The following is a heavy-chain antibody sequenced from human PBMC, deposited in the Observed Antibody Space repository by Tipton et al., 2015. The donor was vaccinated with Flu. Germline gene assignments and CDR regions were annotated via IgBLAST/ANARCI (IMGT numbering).Heavy chain of an antibody. J-gene: IGHJ2*01. V-gene: IGHV4-59*01. CDR2: IYYSGST. CDR3: ATSGQSWYFDL. Sequence: GLVKPSETLSLTCTVSGGSISSYYWSWIRQPPGKGLEWIGYIYYSGSTNYNPSLKSRVTISVDTSKNQFSLKLSSVTAADTAVYYCATSGQSWYFDLWGRGTLVTVSS. CDR1: GGSISSYY.